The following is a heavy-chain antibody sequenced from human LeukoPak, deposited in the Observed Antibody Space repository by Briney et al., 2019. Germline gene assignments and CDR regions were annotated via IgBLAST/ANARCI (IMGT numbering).Heavy chain of an antibody. CDR1: GYTLTELS. CDR2: FDPEDGET. D-gene: IGHD6-6*01. Sequence: ASVKVSCKVSGYTLTELSMHWVRQAPGKGLEWMGGFDPEDGETIYAQKFQGRVTMTEDTSTDTAYMELSSLRSEDTAVYYCATDPFYYIAARISHPWGQGTLVTVSS. J-gene: IGHJ5*02. V-gene: IGHV1-24*01. CDR3: ATDPFYYIAARISHP.